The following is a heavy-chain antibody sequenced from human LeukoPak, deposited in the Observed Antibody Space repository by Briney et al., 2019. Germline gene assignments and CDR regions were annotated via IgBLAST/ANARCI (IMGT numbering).Heavy chain of an antibody. J-gene: IGHJ4*02. D-gene: IGHD6-19*01. CDR3: ARQGSVTSSWSLY. CDR1: GDSIRHYY. CDR2: IHYSGNN. Sequence: SETLSLTCTVSGDSIRHYYWSWIRQPPGKGLEWIGYIHYSGNNNYNPSLGGRVTMSVDTSKNQFSLRLSSVTAADTAVYYCARQGSVTSSWSLYWGQGTVVTVSS. V-gene: IGHV4-59*08.